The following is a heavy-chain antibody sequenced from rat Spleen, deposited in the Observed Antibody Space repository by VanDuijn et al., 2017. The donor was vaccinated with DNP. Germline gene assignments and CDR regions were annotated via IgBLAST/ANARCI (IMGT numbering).Heavy chain of an antibody. CDR3: TRERAFGGNLPLLDC. D-gene: IGHD1-11*01. V-gene: IGHV2-6*01. Sequence: QVQLKESGPGLVQPSQTLSLTCTVSGFSLTSYTVSWVRQPPGKGLEWIASMSSGGSTYYNPPLKSRLTISRDTSKGQVFLKMNSLQSEYTAIYFCTRERAFGGNLPLLDCCGKGVMVTVSS. J-gene: IGHJ2*01. CDR1: GFSLTSYT. CDR2: MSSGGST.